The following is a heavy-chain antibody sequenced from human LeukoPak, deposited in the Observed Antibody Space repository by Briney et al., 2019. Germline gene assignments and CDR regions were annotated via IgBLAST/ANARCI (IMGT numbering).Heavy chain of an antibody. CDR3: AGAITRGFKDY. CDR2: INHSGST. CDR1: GGSFSGYY. Sequence: PSETLSLTCAVYGGSFSGYYWSWLRQPPGKGLEWIGEINHSGSTNYNPSLKSRVTISVDTSKNQFSLKLSSVTAADTAVYYCAGAITRGFKDYWGQGTLVTVSS. J-gene: IGHJ4*02. V-gene: IGHV4-34*01. D-gene: IGHD3-10*01.